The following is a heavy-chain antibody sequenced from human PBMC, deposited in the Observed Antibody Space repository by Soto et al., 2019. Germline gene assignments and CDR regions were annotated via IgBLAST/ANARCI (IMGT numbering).Heavy chain of an antibody. CDR2: IYSGGST. D-gene: IGHD3-3*01. CDR1: GFTVSSNY. V-gene: IGHV3-66*01. J-gene: IGHJ6*02. Sequence: SLRLSCAASGFTVSSNYMSWVRQAPGKGLEWVSVIYSGGSTYYADSVKGRFTISRDNSKNTLYLQMNSLRAEDTAVYYCARDLYYDFHHGMDVWGQGTTVTVSS. CDR3: ARDLYYDFHHGMDV.